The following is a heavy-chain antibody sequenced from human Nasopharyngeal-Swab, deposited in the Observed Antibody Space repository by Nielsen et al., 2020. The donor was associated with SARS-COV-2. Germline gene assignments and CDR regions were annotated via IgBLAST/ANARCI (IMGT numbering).Heavy chain of an antibody. CDR2: IRSKANSYAT. D-gene: IGHD5-18*01. CDR1: GFTFSGSA. J-gene: IGHJ4*02. V-gene: IGHV3-73*01. CDR3: AKYPTANRVFDY. Sequence: GESLKISCAASGFTFSGSAMHWVRQASGKGLEWVGRIRSKANSYATAYAASVKGRFTISRDDSKNTAYLQMNSLRAEDTAVYYCAKYPTANRVFDYWGQGTLVTVSS.